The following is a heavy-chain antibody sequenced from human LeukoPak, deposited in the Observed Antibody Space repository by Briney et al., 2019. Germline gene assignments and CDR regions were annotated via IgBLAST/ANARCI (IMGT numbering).Heavy chain of an antibody. CDR2: VYYSGSN. J-gene: IGHJ1*01. V-gene: IGHV4-59*01. CDR1: GGPISTYF. CDR3: ARYGLVEFRNAFQY. D-gene: IGHD6-6*01. Sequence: SEPLSLTCCVSGGPISTYFWIWLRPPPGKGLEWIGYVYYSGSNNHNPALESRATLSVDTSKNQFSLKLISVSAADTAVYYCARYGLVEFRNAFQYWGQGILVSVSS.